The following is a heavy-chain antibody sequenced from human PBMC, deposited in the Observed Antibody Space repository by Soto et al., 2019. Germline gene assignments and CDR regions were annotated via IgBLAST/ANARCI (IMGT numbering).Heavy chain of an antibody. J-gene: IGHJ4*02. V-gene: IGHV3-23*01. D-gene: IGHD3-16*02. CDR1: GFTFSRYA. CDR3: VKDRDSLGDLSND. Sequence: GGSLRLSCAASGFTFSRYAMTWVRQAPGRGLEWVSSIDARAVGIYDADSVRGRFTISRDNSKNTLYLQMNSLKAEDTAIYYCVKDRDSLGDLSNDWGQGALVTVYS. CDR2: IDARAVGI.